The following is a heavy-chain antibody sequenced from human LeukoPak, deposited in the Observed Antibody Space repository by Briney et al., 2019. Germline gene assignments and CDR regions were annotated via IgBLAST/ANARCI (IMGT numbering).Heavy chain of an antibody. D-gene: IGHD3-10*01. CDR3: ATVLRRGLDTFDI. J-gene: IGHJ3*02. V-gene: IGHV1-24*01. CDR1: GYTLTELS. Sequence: ASVKVSCKVSGYTLTELSMYWVRQAPGKGLEWMGGSAPEDGETIYAQNFQDRVTITEDTSTDTAYMELSSLRSEDTAVYYCATVLRRGLDTFDIWGQGTMVTVSS. CDR2: SAPEDGET.